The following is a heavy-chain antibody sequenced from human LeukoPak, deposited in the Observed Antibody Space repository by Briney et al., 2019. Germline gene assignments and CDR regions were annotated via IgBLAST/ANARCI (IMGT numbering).Heavy chain of an antibody. J-gene: IGHJ4*02. CDR3: ARDAENYYDILTGYLPPHFDY. V-gene: IGHV3-21*01. D-gene: IGHD3-9*01. CDR2: ISSSSSYI. CDR1: GFTFSTYS. Sequence: GGSLRLSCAASGFTFSTYSMNWVRQAPGKGLEWVSSISSSSSYIYYADSVKGRFTISRDNAKNSLYLQMNSLRAEDTAVYYCARDAENYYDILTGYLPPHFDYWGQGTLVTVSS.